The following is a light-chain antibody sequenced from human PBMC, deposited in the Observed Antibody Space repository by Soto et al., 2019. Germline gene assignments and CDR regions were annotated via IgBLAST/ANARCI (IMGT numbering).Light chain of an antibody. CDR1: SSDVGGYNY. CDR2: DVS. J-gene: IGLJ1*01. Sequence: LTQPASVSGSPGQSITISCTGTSSDVGGYNYVSWCRQHPGRAPKLMIYDVSNRPSGVSNRFSGSKSGNTASLTISGLQAEDEADYYCSSYTRSSTYVFGTGTKVTVL. CDR3: SSYTRSSTYV. V-gene: IGLV2-14*01.